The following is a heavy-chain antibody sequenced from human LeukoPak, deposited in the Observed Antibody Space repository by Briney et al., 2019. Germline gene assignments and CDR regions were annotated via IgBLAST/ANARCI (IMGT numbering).Heavy chain of an antibody. J-gene: IGHJ4*02. V-gene: IGHV3-64*01. D-gene: IGHD4-11*01. CDR1: GFTFSSDA. CDR2: ISSNGGST. Sequence: GGSLRLSCAPSGFTFSSDAMHWVRQAPGKGLEYVSAISSNGGSTYYASSVKGRLTISRDNSKNTLYLQMGSLRAEDMAVYYCARENSNARGAFDYWGQGALVTVSS. CDR3: ARENSNARGAFDY.